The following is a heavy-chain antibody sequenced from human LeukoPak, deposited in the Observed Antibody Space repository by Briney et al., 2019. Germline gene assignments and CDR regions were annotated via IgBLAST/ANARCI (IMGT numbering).Heavy chain of an antibody. CDR1: GFTFSSYA. CDR2: ISGSGGST. D-gene: IGHD2-2*01. Sequence: AGGSLRLSCAASGFTFSSYAMSWVRQAPGKGLEWVSAISGSGGSTYYADSVKGRFTISRDNSKNTLYLQMNSLRAEDTAVYYCANLPASSTSFMTEYGMDVWGQGTTVTVSS. J-gene: IGHJ6*02. CDR3: ANLPASSTSFMTEYGMDV. V-gene: IGHV3-23*01.